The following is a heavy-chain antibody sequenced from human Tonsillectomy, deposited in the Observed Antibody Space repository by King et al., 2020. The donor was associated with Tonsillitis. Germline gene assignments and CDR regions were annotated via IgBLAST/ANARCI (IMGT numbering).Heavy chain of an antibody. Sequence: VQLVESGGGLVQPGGSLRLSCAASGFTFSYYAMSWVRQAPGKGLEWVSTISGRGGSTFYADSVKGRFTISRDNSKNTLYLQMNSLRAEDTAVYYCAKGGGYCSSTSCLIDYWGQGTLVTVSS. CDR2: ISGRGGST. V-gene: IGHV3-23*04. J-gene: IGHJ4*02. D-gene: IGHD2-2*03. CDR1: GFTFSYYA. CDR3: AKGGGYCSSTSCLIDY.